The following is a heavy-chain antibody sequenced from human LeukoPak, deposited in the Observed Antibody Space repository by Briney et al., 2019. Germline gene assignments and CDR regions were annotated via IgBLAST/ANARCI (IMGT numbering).Heavy chain of an antibody. CDR3: ANRHYDRTGYWYVD. D-gene: IGHD3-22*01. CDR1: GYTFISYD. CDR2: ISAYNGNT. V-gene: IGHV1-18*01. Sequence: GASVKVSCKASGYTFISYDISWVRQAPGQGLEWMGWISAYNGNTNYAQKFQGRVTMTTDTSTRTAYMELRSLRSDDTAVYYCANRHYDRTGYWYVDWGQGTLVTVSS. J-gene: IGHJ4*02.